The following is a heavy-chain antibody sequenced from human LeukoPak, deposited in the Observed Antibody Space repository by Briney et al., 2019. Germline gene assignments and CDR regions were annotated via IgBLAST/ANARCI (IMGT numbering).Heavy chain of an antibody. J-gene: IGHJ6*02. CDR1: GFTFSSYA. CDR2: ISYDGSNK. D-gene: IGHD6-13*01. CDR3: ARDFRGSREYYYYGMDV. V-gene: IGHV3-30-3*01. Sequence: GGSLRLSCAASGFTFSSYAMHWVRQAPGKGLEWVAVISYDGSNKYYADSVKGRFTISRDNSKNTLYLQMNSLRAEDTAVYYCARDFRGSREYYYYGMDVWGQGTTVTVSS.